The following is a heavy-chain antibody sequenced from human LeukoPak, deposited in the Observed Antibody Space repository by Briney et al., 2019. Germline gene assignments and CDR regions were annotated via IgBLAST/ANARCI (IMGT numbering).Heavy chain of an antibody. V-gene: IGHV1-2*02. D-gene: IGHD2-15*01. J-gene: IGHJ6*02. CDR3: AREFAGYHMDV. Sequence: ASVKVSCKASGYTFINYFIHWVRQAPGQGLEWMGWINPNTGDTYSAQRFQGRVTLTRDRSISTAYMDLTRLTSDDTALYYCAREFAGYHMDVWGQGTTVTVS. CDR2: INPNTGDT. CDR1: GYTFINYF.